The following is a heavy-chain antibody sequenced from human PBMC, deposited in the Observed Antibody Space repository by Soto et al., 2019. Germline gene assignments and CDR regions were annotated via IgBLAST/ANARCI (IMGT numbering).Heavy chain of an antibody. CDR3: ARDFYATVGYSSTWYETFDI. CDR2: SSTFNSDT. CDR1: GYTFSSYG. Sequence: GASVKVSCKASGYTFSSYGISWVRQAPGQGLEWMGWSSTFNSDTNYAQRLQGRVIMTTDTSTRTAYMELRSLRSDDTAVYYCARDFYATVGYSSTWYETFDIWGQGTMVTVS. D-gene: IGHD6-19*01. V-gene: IGHV1-18*01. J-gene: IGHJ3*02.